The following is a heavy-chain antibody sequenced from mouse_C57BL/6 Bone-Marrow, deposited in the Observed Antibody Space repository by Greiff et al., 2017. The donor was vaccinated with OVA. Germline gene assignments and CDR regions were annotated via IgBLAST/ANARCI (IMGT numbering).Heavy chain of an antibody. CDR1: GFSFNTYA. D-gene: IGHD1-1*01. CDR3: VRPSYYYGSSSYYAMDY. CDR2: IRSKSNNYAT. V-gene: IGHV10-1*01. Sequence: EVQRVESGGGLVQPKGSLKLSCAASGFSFNTYAMNWVRQAPGKGLEWVARIRSKSNNYATYYADSVKDRFTISRDDSESMLYLQMNNLKTEDTAMYYCVRPSYYYGSSSYYAMDYWGQGTSVTVSS. J-gene: IGHJ4*01.